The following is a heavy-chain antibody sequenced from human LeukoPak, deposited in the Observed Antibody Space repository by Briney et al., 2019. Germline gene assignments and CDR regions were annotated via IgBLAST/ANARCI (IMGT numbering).Heavy chain of an antibody. CDR3: ARVPARSELRFSEVPKGLDAFDI. CDR2: ISSSSSTI. D-gene: IGHD3-3*01. J-gene: IGHJ3*02. Sequence: WGSLRLSCAASGFTFSSYSMNWVRQAPGKGLEWVSYISSSSSTIYYADSVKGRFTISRDNAKNSLYLQMNSLRAEDTAVYYCARVPARSELRFSEVPKGLDAFDIWGQGTMVTVSS. V-gene: IGHV3-48*01. CDR1: GFTFSSYS.